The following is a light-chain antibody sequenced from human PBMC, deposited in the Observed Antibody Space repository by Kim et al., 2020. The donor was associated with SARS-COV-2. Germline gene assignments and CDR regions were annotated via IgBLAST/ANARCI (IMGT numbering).Light chain of an antibody. V-gene: IGKV1-33*01. CDR2: DAS. CDR3: QQYDNLPYT. CDR1: QDIRSA. Sequence: EAVGAKVTNACQASQDIRSAVNWCQQKSREAPKLLIYDASDLETGVPPRCTGTGSGTHFTLTISTLQPEDFATYYCQQYDNLPYTFGQGTKLE. J-gene: IGKJ2*01.